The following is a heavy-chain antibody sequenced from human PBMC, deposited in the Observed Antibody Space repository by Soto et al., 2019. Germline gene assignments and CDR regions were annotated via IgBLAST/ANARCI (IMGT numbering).Heavy chain of an antibody. Sequence: SETLSLTCTVSGGSISSSSYYWGWIRQPPGKGLEWIGSIYYSGSTYYNPSLKSRVTISVDTSKNQFSLKLSSVTAADTAVYYCAGASLRAIFGVVIPNFGAFDIWGQGTMVTVSS. CDR2: IYYSGST. CDR1: GGSISSSSYY. CDR3: AGASLRAIFGVVIPNFGAFDI. J-gene: IGHJ3*02. D-gene: IGHD3-3*01. V-gene: IGHV4-39*07.